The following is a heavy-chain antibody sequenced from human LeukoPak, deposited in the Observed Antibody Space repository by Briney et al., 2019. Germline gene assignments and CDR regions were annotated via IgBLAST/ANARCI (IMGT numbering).Heavy chain of an antibody. V-gene: IGHV3-33*01. Sequence: GGSLRLSCAASGFTFSSYGMHWVRQAPGKGLEWVAVIWYDGSNKYYADSVKGRFTISRDNSKNTLYLQMNSLRAEATAVYYCTAAADTLYYYYMDVWGKGTTVTVSS. CDR1: GFTFSSYG. CDR3: TAAADTLYYYYMDV. D-gene: IGHD6-13*01. J-gene: IGHJ6*03. CDR2: IWYDGSNK.